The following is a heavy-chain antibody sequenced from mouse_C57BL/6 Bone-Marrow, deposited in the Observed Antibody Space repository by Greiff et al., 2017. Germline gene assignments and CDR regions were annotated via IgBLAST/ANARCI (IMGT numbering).Heavy chain of an antibody. CDR3: TGGDYDYAWFAY. CDR2: IDPETGGT. CDR1: GYTFTDYE. Sequence: VQLQQSGAELVRPGASVTLSCKASGYTFTDYEMHWVKQTPVHGLEWIGAIDPETGGTAYNQKFKGKAILTADKSSSTAYMELRSLTSEDSAAYYCTGGDYDYAWFAYWGQGTLVTVSA. V-gene: IGHV1-15*01. D-gene: IGHD2-4*01. J-gene: IGHJ3*01.